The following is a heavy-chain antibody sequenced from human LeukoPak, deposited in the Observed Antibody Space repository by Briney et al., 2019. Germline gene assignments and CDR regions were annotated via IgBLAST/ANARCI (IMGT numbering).Heavy chain of an antibody. D-gene: IGHD3-22*01. CDR1: GFTVSSNY. V-gene: IGHV3-11*04. Sequence: GGSLRLSCAASGFTVSSNYMSWVRQAPGKGLEWVSYISSSGSTIYYADSVKGRFTISRDNAKNSLYLQMNSLRAEDTAVYYCARVGRDYYDSRIDYWGQGTLVTVSS. CDR2: ISSSGSTI. J-gene: IGHJ4*02. CDR3: ARVGRDYYDSRIDY.